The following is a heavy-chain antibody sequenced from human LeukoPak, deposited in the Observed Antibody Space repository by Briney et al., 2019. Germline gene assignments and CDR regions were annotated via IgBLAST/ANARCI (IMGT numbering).Heavy chain of an antibody. CDR2: INPNSGGT. D-gene: IGHD2-15*01. CDR1: GYTFTGYY. J-gene: IGHJ4*02. V-gene: IGHV1-2*02. Sequence: ASVKVSCKASGYTFTGYYMHWVRQAPGQGLEWMGWINPNSGGTNYAQKFQGRVTMTRDTSISTAYTELSRLRSDDTAVYYCARTDCSGGSCPFDYWGQGTLVPVSS. CDR3: ARTDCSGGSCPFDY.